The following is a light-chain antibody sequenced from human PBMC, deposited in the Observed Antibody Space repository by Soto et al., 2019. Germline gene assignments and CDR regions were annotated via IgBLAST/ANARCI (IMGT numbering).Light chain of an antibody. J-gene: IGKJ1*01. CDR1: QSVAGSY. V-gene: IGKV3-20*01. CDR3: QQYNKWPLT. Sequence: EIVLTQSPGTLSLSPGERATLSCRASQSVAGSYLAWYQQKPGQAPRLLIYGASSRATGFPDRFSGSGSGTDFTLTISGLEPEDSAVYYCQQYNKWPLTFGQGTKVEIK. CDR2: GAS.